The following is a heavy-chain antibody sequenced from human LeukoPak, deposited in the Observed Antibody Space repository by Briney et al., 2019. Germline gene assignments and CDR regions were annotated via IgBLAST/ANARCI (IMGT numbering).Heavy chain of an antibody. CDR3: AKDTGGNSGYYGY. CDR1: GFTFSSYA. Sequence: GGSLRLSCAASGFTFSSYAMSWVCQAPGKGLEWVSAISGSGGSTYYADSVKGRFTISRDNSKNTLYLQMNSLRAEDTAVYYCAKDTGGNSGYYGYWGQGTLVTVSP. V-gene: IGHV3-23*01. J-gene: IGHJ4*02. D-gene: IGHD4-23*01. CDR2: ISGSGGST.